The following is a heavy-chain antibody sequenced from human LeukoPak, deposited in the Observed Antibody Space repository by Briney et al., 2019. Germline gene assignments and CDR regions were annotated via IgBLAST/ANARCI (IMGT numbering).Heavy chain of an antibody. J-gene: IGHJ4*02. CDR3: ARGVVAAAGRTFDY. V-gene: IGHV4-61*01. D-gene: IGHD6-13*01. CDR1: GGSISSGSYY. CDR2: IYYSGST. Sequence: SETLSLTCTVSGGSISSGSYYWGWIRQPPGKGLEWIGYIYYSGSTNYYPSLKSRVTISVDTSKNQFSLKLSSVTAADTAVYYCARGVVAAAGRTFDYWGQGTLVTVSS.